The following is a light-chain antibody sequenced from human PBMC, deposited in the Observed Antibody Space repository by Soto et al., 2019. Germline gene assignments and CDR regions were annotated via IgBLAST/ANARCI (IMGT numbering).Light chain of an antibody. V-gene: IGLV2-14*01. CDR3: ASITRSSTSV. J-gene: IGLJ1*01. CDR2: DVT. CDR1: SSDVGGYEY. Sequence: QSALSQPASASGSAGQSITISGTGTSSDVGGYEYVSWYQHEPDKAPKLIIYDVTNRPSGVSTRFSGSKSGNTASLTISGIQTEDEADYYCASITRSSTSVFGTGTKVTVL.